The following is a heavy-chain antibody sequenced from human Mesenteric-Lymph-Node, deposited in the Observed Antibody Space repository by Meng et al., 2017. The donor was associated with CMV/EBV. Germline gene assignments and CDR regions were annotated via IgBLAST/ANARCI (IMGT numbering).Heavy chain of an antibody. J-gene: IGHJ6*02. V-gene: IGHV4-61*01. Sequence: GSLRLSCTVSGGSVSSGSYYWSWIRQPPGKGLEWIGYIYYSGSTNYNPSLKSRVTISVDTSKNQFSLKLSSVTAAATAVYYCARQAMVRGNPYYYYYGMDVWGQGTTVTVSS. CDR1: GGSVSSGSYY. D-gene: IGHD3-10*01. CDR2: IYYSGST. CDR3: ARQAMVRGNPYYYYYGMDV.